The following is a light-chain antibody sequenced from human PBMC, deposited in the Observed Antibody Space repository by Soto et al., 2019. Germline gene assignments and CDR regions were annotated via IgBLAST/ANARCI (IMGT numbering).Light chain of an antibody. CDR3: QQANTFPWT. J-gene: IGKJ1*01. Sequence: DIQMTQSPSPVSASVGDRVTFTCRASQDIYSWLAWYQQIPGKAPKLLIYGASNLKSGVPSRFSGGGSGTDYTLTISNLQPEDFATYFCQQANTFPWTFGQGTRVDMK. CDR1: QDIYSW. V-gene: IGKV1-12*01. CDR2: GAS.